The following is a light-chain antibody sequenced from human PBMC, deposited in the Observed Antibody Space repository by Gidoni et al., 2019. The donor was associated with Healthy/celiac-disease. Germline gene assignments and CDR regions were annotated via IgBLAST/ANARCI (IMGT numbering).Light chain of an antibody. V-gene: IGKV1-5*03. CDR1: QSISSW. CDR2: KAS. CDR3: QQYNSYLYT. J-gene: IGKJ2*01. Sequence: DIQMTQSPSTLSASVGDRVTTTCRASQSISSWLAWYQQKPGKAPKLLIYKASSLESGVPSRFSGSGSGTEFTLTISSLQPDDFATYYCQQYNSYLYTFXQXTKLEIK.